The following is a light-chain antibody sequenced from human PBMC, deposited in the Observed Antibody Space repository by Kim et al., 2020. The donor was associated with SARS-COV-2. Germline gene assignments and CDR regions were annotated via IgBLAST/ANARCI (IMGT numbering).Light chain of an antibody. Sequence: SSELTQDPTVSVALGQTVTITCRGGSLRTNYANWYQQKSGQAPILLIYARNNRPSGIPDRFSDSSSGDGDTASLTITGAQAEDEADYYCNCRDRRGYVFGTGTKVTVL. CDR3: NCRDRRGYV. CDR1: SLRTNY. J-gene: IGLJ1*01. V-gene: IGLV3-19*01. CDR2: ARN.